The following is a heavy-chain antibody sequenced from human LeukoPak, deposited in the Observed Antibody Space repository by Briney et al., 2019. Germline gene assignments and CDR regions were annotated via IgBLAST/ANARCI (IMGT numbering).Heavy chain of an antibody. Sequence: GGSLRLSCTASGLSLNNYAMSWVRQVPGKGLEWVSASSSSDDGKWYAESVRGRFTISRDTSKNTVYLQMNSLRAEDTAVYYCAKDTEVLRWLVVVASDYWGQGTLVTVSS. V-gene: IGHV3-23*01. CDR2: SSSSDDGK. J-gene: IGHJ4*02. CDR1: GLSLNNYA. CDR3: AKDTEVLRWLVVVASDY. D-gene: IGHD3-22*01.